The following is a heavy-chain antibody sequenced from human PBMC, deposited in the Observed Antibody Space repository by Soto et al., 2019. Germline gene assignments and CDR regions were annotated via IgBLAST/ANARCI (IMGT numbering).Heavy chain of an antibody. CDR2: INHSGST. CDR3: ARGGIAAAGTDFDY. J-gene: IGHJ4*02. V-gene: IGHV4-34*01. Sequence: QVQLQQWGAGLLKPSETLSLTCAVYGGSFSGYYWSWIRQPPGKGLEWIGQINHSGSTNYNPSLKSRVTISGDTSNNQFSLKLSSVTAADTAVYYCARGGIAAAGTDFDYWGQGTLVTVSS. D-gene: IGHD6-13*01. CDR1: GGSFSGYY.